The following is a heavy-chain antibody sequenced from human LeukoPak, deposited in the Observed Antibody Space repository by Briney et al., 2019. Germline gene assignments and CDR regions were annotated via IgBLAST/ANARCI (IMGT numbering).Heavy chain of an antibody. Sequence: SETLSLTCAVYGGSFSGYYWSWIRQPPGKGLEWIGEINHSGSTNYNPSLKSRVTISVDTSKNQFSLKLSSVTAADTAVYYCARRILWFGESHIDYWGQGTLVTVSS. CDR1: GGSFSGYY. D-gene: IGHD3-10*01. J-gene: IGHJ4*02. CDR2: INHSGST. CDR3: ARRILWFGESHIDY. V-gene: IGHV4-34*01.